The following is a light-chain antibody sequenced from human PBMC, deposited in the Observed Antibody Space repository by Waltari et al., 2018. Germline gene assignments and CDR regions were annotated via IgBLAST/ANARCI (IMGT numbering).Light chain of an antibody. V-gene: IGLV2-14*02. Sequence: QSALTQPASVSGSPGHPIPISCPGPSGAVGGYNLVSWYQHHPGQAPQLMIYEVSERPLGVSNRFTGSKSGGTASLTISGLQADDEADYYCSSYTNTRIYVFGTGTKVTVL. J-gene: IGLJ1*01. CDR3: SSYTNTRIYV. CDR2: EVS. CDR1: SGAVGGYNL.